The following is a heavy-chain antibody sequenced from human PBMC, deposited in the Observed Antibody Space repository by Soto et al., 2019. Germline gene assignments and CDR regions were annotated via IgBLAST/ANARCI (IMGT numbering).Heavy chain of an antibody. CDR1: GFSFSAYT. CDR3: ARAGYSSSQGDYFYGMDV. V-gene: IGHV3-30-3*01. D-gene: IGHD6-13*01. CDR2: ISFGGNSK. J-gene: IGHJ6*02. Sequence: QVQLVESGGGVVQPGRSLRLSCAASGFSFSAYTMHWVLQVPCKGLEWVAVISFGGNSKYYADSVQGRFTISRDNSDNTLYLQMNNLREDDTALYYCARAGYSSSQGDYFYGMDVWGQGTTVTVSS.